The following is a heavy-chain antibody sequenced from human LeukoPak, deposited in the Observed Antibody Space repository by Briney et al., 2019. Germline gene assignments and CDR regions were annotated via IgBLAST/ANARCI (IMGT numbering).Heavy chain of an antibody. V-gene: IGHV4-39*01. J-gene: IGHJ5*02. CDR1: GFTFSSYA. CDR3: ARSRGGWFDP. Sequence: GSLRLSCAASGFTFSSYAMSWVRQAPGKGLEWIGSIYYSGSTYYNPSLKSRVTISVDTSKNQFSLKLSSVTAADTAVYYCARSRGGWFDPWGQGTLVTVSS. CDR2: IYYSGST.